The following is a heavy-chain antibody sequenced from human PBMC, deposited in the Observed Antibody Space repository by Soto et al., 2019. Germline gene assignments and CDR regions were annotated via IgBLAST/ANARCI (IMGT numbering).Heavy chain of an antibody. CDR3: ARSPRWEYSYVREPYYYYYGMDV. CDR1: GGTFSSYA. Sequence: GASVKVSCKASGGTFSSYAISWVRQAPGQGLEWMGGIIPIFGTANYAQKFQGRVTITADESTSTAYMELSSLRSEDTAVYYCARSPRWEYSYVREPYYYYYGMDVWGQGTTVTVSS. J-gene: IGHJ6*02. V-gene: IGHV1-69*13. D-gene: IGHD5-18*01. CDR2: IIPIFGTA.